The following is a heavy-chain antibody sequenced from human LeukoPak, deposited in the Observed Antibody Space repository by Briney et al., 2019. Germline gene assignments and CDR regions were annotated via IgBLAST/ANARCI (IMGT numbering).Heavy chain of an antibody. CDR1: GYSISSGYY. Sequence: SETLSLTCTVSGYSISSGYYWGWIRPSPGKGLEWIGSFYLDGNIYYNPSLENRVTTSLDTSKNQFSLRLNSVTAADTAIYYCAIRVETAAKYFDFWGQGTLVTVSS. CDR2: FYLDGNI. V-gene: IGHV4-38-2*02. J-gene: IGHJ4*02. D-gene: IGHD2-15*01. CDR3: AIRVETAAKYFDF.